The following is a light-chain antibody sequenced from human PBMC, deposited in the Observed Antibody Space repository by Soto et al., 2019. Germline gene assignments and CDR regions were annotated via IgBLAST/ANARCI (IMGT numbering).Light chain of an antibody. CDR3: QTWGTGIVV. J-gene: IGLJ2*01. CDR1: SGHSSYA. V-gene: IGLV4-69*01. Sequence: QPVLTQSPSASASLGASVKLTCTLSSGHSSYAIAWHQQEPGKGPRYLMKLNSDGSHTKGDGIPDRFSGPSSGADRYLTISSLQSEDEADYYCQTWGTGIVVFGGGTKLTVL. CDR2: LNSDGSH.